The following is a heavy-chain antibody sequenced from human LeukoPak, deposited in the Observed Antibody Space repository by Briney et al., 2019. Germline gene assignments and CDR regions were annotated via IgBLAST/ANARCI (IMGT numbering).Heavy chain of an antibody. D-gene: IGHD3-10*01. CDR1: GGSFRGYY. V-gene: IGHV4-34*01. CDR2: XXXSGST. Sequence: PSETLSLTCAVYGGSFRGYYWSWIRQPPGKGLEXXXXXXXSGSTNYNPSLKSRVTISVNTSKNQFPLKLSSVTAADTAVYYCARVKYGSGSYYNYRNNWFDPWGQGTLVTVSS. CDR3: ARVKYGSGSYYNYRNNWFDP. J-gene: IGHJ5*02.